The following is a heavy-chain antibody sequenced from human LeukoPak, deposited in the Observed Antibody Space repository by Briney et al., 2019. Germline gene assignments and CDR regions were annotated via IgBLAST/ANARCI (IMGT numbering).Heavy chain of an antibody. J-gene: IGHJ4*02. CDR2: INPNSGVT. CDR3: ARGANYYDSSGPPGY. D-gene: IGHD3-22*01. CDR1: GYTFTGYY. V-gene: IGHV1-2*02. Sequence: ASVTVSCKASGYTFTGYYMHWVRQAPGQGLEWMGWINPNSGVTEYAHKFQGRVTMTRDTSISTAYMDLSGLRSDDTAVYYCARGANYYDSSGPPGYWGQGALVTVSS.